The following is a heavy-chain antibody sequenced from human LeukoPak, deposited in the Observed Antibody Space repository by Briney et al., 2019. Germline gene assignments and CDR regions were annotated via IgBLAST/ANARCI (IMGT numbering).Heavy chain of an antibody. CDR2: IKHNGGEK. CDR3: ARDRGWRTSGYYLYHFDY. V-gene: IGHV3-7*01. D-gene: IGHD3-22*01. CDR1: GFTFTDYF. Sequence: GSLRFSCVASGFTFTDYFMSWVRQAPGKGLEWVASIKHNGGEKYYVDSVKGRFTISRDNAKNSLYLEMSSLRVKDTAVYYCARDRGWRTSGYYLYHFDYWGQGTLVTFAS. J-gene: IGHJ4*02.